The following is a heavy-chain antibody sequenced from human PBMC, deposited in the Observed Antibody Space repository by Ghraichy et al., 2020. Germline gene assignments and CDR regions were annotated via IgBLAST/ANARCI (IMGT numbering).Heavy chain of an antibody. CDR2: VSWNSGII. CDR1: GFTFDDYA. V-gene: IGHV3-9*01. J-gene: IGHJ4*02. CDR3: AKGSTYSIIGGYYFDD. D-gene: IGHD1-26*01. Sequence: GGSLRLSCVDSGFTFDDYAMHWVRQTPGKGLEWVSGVSWNSGIIDYADSVKGRFTISRDNAKNSLYLHMNSLRAEDTALYYCAKGSTYSIIGGYYFDDWGQGTLVTVSS.